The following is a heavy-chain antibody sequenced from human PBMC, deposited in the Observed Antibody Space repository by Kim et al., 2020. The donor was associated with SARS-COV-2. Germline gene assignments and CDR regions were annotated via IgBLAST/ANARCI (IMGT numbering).Heavy chain of an antibody. V-gene: IGHV4-39*01. CDR1: GGSISSSSYY. Sequence: SETLSLTCTVSGGSISSSSYYWGWIRQPPGKGLEWIGSIYYSGSTYYNPSLKSRVTISVDTSKNQFSLKLSSVTAADTAVYYCARHLPPDSYSPAYYYYGVDVWGQGTTVTVSS. J-gene: IGHJ6*02. D-gene: IGHD2-15*01. CDR2: IYYSGST. CDR3: ARHLPPDSYSPAYYYYGVDV.